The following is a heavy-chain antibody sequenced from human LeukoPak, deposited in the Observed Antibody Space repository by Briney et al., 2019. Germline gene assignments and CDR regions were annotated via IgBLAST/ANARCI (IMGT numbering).Heavy chain of an antibody. J-gene: IGHJ4*02. CDR1: GYTFTSYG. Sequence: ASVKVSCKASGYTFTSYGVSWVRQAPGQGLEWMGWISAYNGTTNYAQKLQGRVTMTTDTSTSTAYMELRSLRSDDTAVYYCARVRGYYDSSGPRDYWGQGTLVTVSS. CDR2: ISAYNGTT. V-gene: IGHV1-18*01. CDR3: ARVRGYYDSSGPRDY. D-gene: IGHD3-22*01.